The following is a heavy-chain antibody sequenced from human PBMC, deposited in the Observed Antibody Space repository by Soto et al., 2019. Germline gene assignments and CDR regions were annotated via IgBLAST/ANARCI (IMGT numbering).Heavy chain of an antibody. CDR1: GFPFSSYG. J-gene: IGHJ6*02. Sequence: PGGSLRLSCAASGFPFSSYGMHWVRQAPGKGLEWVAVISYDGSNKYYADSVKGRFTISRDNSKNTLYLQMNSLRAEDTAVYYCAKAWYYYGLYGMDVWCQGITVTVSS. CDR3: AKAWYYYGLYGMDV. D-gene: IGHD3-10*01. CDR2: ISYDGSNK. V-gene: IGHV3-30*18.